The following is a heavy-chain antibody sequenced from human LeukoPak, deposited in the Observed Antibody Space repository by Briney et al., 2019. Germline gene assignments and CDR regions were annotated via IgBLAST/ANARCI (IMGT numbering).Heavy chain of an antibody. CDR3: TRSESGTYKGGFDF. J-gene: IGHJ4*02. Sequence: GGTLRLSCTASGFTFGDYAMNCFRQAPGKELKGLGFIRSKTYGGTGEYAASVKGRFTIPRDDSKSIAHLQMNSLRTEDTAVYYCTRSESGTYKGGFDFWGQGTLVTVSS. CDR2: IRSKTYGGTG. D-gene: IGHD1-26*01. CDR1: GFTFGDYA. V-gene: IGHV3-49*03.